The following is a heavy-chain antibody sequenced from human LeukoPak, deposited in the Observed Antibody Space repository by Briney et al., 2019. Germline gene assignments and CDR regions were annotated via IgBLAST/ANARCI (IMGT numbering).Heavy chain of an antibody. D-gene: IGHD3-22*01. V-gene: IGHV4-59*01. J-gene: IGHJ3*02. CDR1: GGSINNYY. CDR3: AREGYYDSSGYFNDAFDI. Sequence: SETLSLTCTVSGGSINNYYWSWIRQPPGKGLEWIGYIHYSGSTNYNPSLKSRVTISVDTSKNQFSLKLSSVTAADTAVYYCAREGYYDSSGYFNDAFDIWGQGTMVTVSS. CDR2: IHYSGST.